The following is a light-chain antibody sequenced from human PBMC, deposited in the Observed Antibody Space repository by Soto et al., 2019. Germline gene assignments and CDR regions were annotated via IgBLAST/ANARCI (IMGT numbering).Light chain of an antibody. CDR3: QHYDNWPHT. CDR1: QTLSRN. V-gene: IGKV3-15*01. Sequence: EVVLTQSPATLSVSPGERASLSCRASQTLSRNLAWYQHQPGQAPRLLIYGASTRVTGIPARFSGSGSGTDFTLTISSLQSEDSAGYYCQHYDNWPHTLGQGTKLEIK. J-gene: IGKJ2*01. CDR2: GAS.